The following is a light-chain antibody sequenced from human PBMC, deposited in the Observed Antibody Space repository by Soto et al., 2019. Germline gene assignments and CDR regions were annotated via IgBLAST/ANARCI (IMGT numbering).Light chain of an antibody. CDR1: QNLNIY. CDR3: QQSSNIPRT. Sequence: DIQMAQSPSSLSASVGYRFTITCRASQNLNIYLNWYQQKPGKVPKVLIYAASSLQSGVTSRFSGSGSGTDFTLTISSLQPEDVATYYCQQSSNIPRTFGQGTKVDIK. J-gene: IGKJ2*01. V-gene: IGKV1-39*01. CDR2: AAS.